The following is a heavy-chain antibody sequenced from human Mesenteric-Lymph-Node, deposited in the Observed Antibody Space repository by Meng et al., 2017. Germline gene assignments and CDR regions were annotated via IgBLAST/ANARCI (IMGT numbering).Heavy chain of an antibody. CDR2: ISSSSSYI. CDR1: GFTFSSYS. Sequence: GESLKISCAASGFTFSSYSMNWVRQAPGKGLEWVSSISSSSSYIYYADSVKGRFTISRDNAKNSLYLQMNSLRAEDTAVYYCASETVTTAAFDIWGQGTMVTVSS. D-gene: IGHD4-17*01. CDR3: ASETVTTAAFDI. J-gene: IGHJ3*02. V-gene: IGHV3-21*01.